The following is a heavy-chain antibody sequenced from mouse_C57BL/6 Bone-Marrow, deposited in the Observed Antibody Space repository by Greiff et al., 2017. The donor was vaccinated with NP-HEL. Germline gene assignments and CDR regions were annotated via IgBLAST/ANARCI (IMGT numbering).Heavy chain of an antibody. D-gene: IGHD2-1*01. V-gene: IGHV1-62-2*01. Sequence: QVHVKQSGAELVKPGASVKLSCKASGYTFTEYTIHWVKQRSGQGLEWIGWFYPGSGSIKYNEKFKDKATLTADKSSSTVYMELSRLTSEDSAVYFCARHAVYYGNSYYFDYWGQGTTLTVSS. J-gene: IGHJ2*01. CDR3: ARHAVYYGNSYYFDY. CDR1: GYTFTEYT. CDR2: FYPGSGSI.